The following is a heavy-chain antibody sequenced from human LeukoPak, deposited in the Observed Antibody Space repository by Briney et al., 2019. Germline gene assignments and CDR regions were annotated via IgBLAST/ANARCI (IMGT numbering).Heavy chain of an antibody. CDR2: ISSSSSYI. V-gene: IGHV3-21*01. J-gene: IGHJ5*02. CDR3: ARVSRSGSSWYWFDP. CDR1: GFTFSSYS. Sequence: PGGSLRLSCAASGFTFSSYSMNWVRQAPGKGLEWVSSISSSSSYIYYADSVKGRFTISRDNAKNSLYLQMNSLRAEDTAVYYCARVSRSGSSWYWFDPRGQGTLVTVSS. D-gene: IGHD6-13*01.